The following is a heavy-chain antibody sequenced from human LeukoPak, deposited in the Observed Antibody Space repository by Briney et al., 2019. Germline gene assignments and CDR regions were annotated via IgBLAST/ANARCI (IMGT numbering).Heavy chain of an antibody. J-gene: IGHJ4*02. V-gene: IGHV1-2*02. Sequence: ASVKVSCKPSVYAFTGYYIHWLRQAPGQGLGWMGWINPNTGATNAQRFQGRVTMTRDTSINTAYMELSTLTSDDTGVYYCARDRVGSGWPRPYYFEKWGQGTLVTVSS. CDR1: VYAFTGYY. CDR3: ARDRVGSGWPRPYYFEK. D-gene: IGHD6-19*01. CDR2: INPNTGAT.